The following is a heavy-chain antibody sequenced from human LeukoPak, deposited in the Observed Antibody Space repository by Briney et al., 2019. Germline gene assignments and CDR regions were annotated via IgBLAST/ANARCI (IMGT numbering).Heavy chain of an antibody. J-gene: IGHJ4*02. D-gene: IGHD6-19*01. CDR2: IYWDDDE. V-gene: IGHV2-5*02. CDR3: VHRLGGWYSPFDV. CDR1: GFSLDTNGVA. Sequence: SGPTLVKPTQTLTLTCSFSGFSLDTNGVAVAWVRQPPGKGLEWLGLIYWDDDERYSPSLKTRLTITKDTSRNQVVLTITNMDPVDTGTYYCVHRLGGWYSPFDVWGQGTLASVSS.